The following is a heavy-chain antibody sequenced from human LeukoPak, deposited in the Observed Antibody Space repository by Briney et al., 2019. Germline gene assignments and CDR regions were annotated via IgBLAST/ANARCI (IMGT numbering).Heavy chain of an antibody. D-gene: IGHD3-22*01. Sequence: PGGSLRLSCSASGFTFSSYAMHWVRQAPGKGLEWVAVISYDGSNKYYADSVKGQFTISRYNYKNTLYLQMNSLRAEDTAVYYCARAGSKGGTMIVVAYWGQGNLVTVSS. V-gene: IGHV3-30-3*01. CDR2: ISYDGSNK. J-gene: IGHJ4*02. CDR3: ARAGSKGGTMIVVAY. CDR1: GFTFSSYA.